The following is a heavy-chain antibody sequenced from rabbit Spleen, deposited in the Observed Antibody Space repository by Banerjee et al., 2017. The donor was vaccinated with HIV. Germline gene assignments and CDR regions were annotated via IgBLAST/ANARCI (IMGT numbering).Heavy chain of an antibody. CDR2: INIVTGKS. CDR3: ARDLVAVIGWNFNL. CDR1: GVSLSDKDV. V-gene: IGHV1S45*01. J-gene: IGHJ4*01. Sequence: EQLVESGGGLVKPEGSLTLTCKASGVSLSDKDVMCWVRQAPGKGLEWIACINIVTGKSVYASWAKGRFVMSRPSSTTVTLQMTSLTAADTATYVCARDLVAVIGWNFNLWGPGTLVTVS. D-gene: IGHD1-1*01.